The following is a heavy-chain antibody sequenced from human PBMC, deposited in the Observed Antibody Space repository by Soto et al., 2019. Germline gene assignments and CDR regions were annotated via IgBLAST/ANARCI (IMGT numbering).Heavy chain of an antibody. V-gene: IGHV3-15*01. CDR2: IKSKTDGGTT. D-gene: IGHD3-3*01. Sequence: GGSLRLSCAASGFTFSNAWMSWVRQAPGKGLEWVGRIKSKTDGGTTDYAAPVKGRFTISRDDSKNTLYLQMNSLKTEDTAVYYCTTDPSATIFGVVTYYYYYMDVWGKGTTVTVS. CDR1: GFTFSNAW. J-gene: IGHJ6*03. CDR3: TTDPSATIFGVVTYYYYYMDV.